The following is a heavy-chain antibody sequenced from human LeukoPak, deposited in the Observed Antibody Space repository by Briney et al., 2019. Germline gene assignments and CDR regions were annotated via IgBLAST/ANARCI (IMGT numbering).Heavy chain of an antibody. V-gene: IGHV1-18*01. Sequence: GASVKVSCKASGYTFTSYGISWVRQAPGQGLERMGWISAYNGNTNYAQKLQGRVTMTTDTSTSTAYMELRSLRSDDTAVYYCARDGQITIFGVVPSYYMDVWGKGTTVTVSS. J-gene: IGHJ6*03. CDR1: GYTFTSYG. CDR2: ISAYNGNT. D-gene: IGHD3-3*01. CDR3: ARDGQITIFGVVPSYYMDV.